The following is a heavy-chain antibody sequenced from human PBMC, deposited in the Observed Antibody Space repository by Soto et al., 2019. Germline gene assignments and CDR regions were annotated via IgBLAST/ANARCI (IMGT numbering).Heavy chain of an antibody. D-gene: IGHD3-22*01. J-gene: IGHJ5*02. CDR3: ARDLDYYDSSGYSNVYWFDP. CDR1: GGTFSSYS. Sequence: SVKVSCKASGGTFSSYSISWVRQAPGQGLEWMGGIIPIFGTANYAQKFQGRVTITADESTSTAYMELSSLRSEDTAVYYCARDLDYYDSSGYSNVYWFDPWGQGTLVTVSS. V-gene: IGHV1-69*13. CDR2: IIPIFGTA.